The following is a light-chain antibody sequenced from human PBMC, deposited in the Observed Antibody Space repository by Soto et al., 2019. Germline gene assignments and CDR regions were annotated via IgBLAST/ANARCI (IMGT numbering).Light chain of an antibody. V-gene: IGKV1-5*03. CDR3: QQYINDLPA. CDR2: KAS. J-gene: IGKJ1*01. CDR1: QSISSW. Sequence: DIQMTQSPSTLSASVGDRVTITCRASQSISSWLAWYQQKPGKAPKLLIYKASSLESGVPSRFSGSGSGTEFTLTISSLQAEDVAVYYCQQYINDLPAFGQGTKVDIK.